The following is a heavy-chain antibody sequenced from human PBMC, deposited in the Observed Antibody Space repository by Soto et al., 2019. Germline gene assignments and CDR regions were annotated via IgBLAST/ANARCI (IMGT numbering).Heavy chain of an antibody. J-gene: IGHJ6*03. CDR2: ISGSGGST. V-gene: IGHV3-23*01. CDR3: AKDQADIVVVVAATSYYSYYMDV. D-gene: IGHD2-15*01. CDR1: GFTFSSYA. Sequence: GGSLRLSCAASGFTFSSYAMSWVRQAPGKGLEWVSAISGSGGSTYYADSVKGRFTISRDNSKNTLYLQMNSLRAEDTAVYYCAKDQADIVVVVAATSYYSYYMDVWGTGTTVTVSS.